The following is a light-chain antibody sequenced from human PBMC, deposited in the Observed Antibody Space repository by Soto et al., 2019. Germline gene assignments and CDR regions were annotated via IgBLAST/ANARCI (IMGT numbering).Light chain of an antibody. CDR2: GAS. V-gene: IGKV3-15*01. CDR3: QQYNNWPPIT. CDR1: QSVSSN. J-gene: IGKJ5*01. Sequence: EIVMTQSQATLSVSPGERATLSCRASQSVSSNLAWYQQKPGQAPRLLIFGASTRATGIPARFSGSGSGTDFTLTISSLQSEDFAVYYCQQYNNWPPITFGQGTRLEIK.